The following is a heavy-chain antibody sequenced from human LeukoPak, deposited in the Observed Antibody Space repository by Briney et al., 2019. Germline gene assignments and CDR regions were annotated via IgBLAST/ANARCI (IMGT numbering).Heavy chain of an antibody. CDR1: GGSFSGYY. D-gene: IGHD6-19*01. V-gene: IGHV4-34*01. CDR3: ARDTSNSSGWYGFDY. CDR2: INHSGST. Sequence: SETLSLTCAVYGGSFSGYYWSWIRQPPGKGLEWIGEINHSGSTNYNPSLKSRVTISVDTSKNQFSLKLSSVTAADTAVYYCARDTSNSSGWYGFDYWGQGTLVTVSS. J-gene: IGHJ4*02.